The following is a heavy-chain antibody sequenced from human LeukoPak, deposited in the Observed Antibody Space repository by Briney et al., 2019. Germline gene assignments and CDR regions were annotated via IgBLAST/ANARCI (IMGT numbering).Heavy chain of an antibody. CDR1: GYTFTSYG. Sequence: ASVKVSCKASGYTFTSYGISWVRQAPGQGLEWMGWISAYNGNTNYAQKFQGRVTITADKSTSTAYMELSSLRSEDTAVYYCAAEIVVVNYYGMDVWGQGTTVTVSS. V-gene: IGHV1-18*01. J-gene: IGHJ6*02. D-gene: IGHD3-22*01. CDR2: ISAYNGNT. CDR3: AAEIVVVNYYGMDV.